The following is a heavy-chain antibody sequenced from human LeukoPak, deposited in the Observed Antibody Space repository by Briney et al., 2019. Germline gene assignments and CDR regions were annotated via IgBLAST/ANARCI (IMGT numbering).Heavy chain of an antibody. J-gene: IGHJ4*02. Sequence: PGGSLRLSCAASGFTFDDYGVSWVRQAPGKGLEWVSGINWNGGSTGYADSVKGRFTISRDNAKNSLYLQMNSLRAEDTALYYCARGRMTTVPYYFDYWGQGTLVTVSS. CDR3: ARGRMTTVPYYFDY. D-gene: IGHD4-17*01. CDR2: INWNGGST. CDR1: GFTFDDYG. V-gene: IGHV3-20*04.